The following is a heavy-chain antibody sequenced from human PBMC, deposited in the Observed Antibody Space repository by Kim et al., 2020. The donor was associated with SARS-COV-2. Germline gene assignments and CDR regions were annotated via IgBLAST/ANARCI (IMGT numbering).Heavy chain of an antibody. V-gene: IGHV1-3*01. J-gene: IGHJ4*02. CDR2: INAGNGNT. Sequence: ASVKVSCKASGYTFTSYAMHWVRQAPGQRLEWMGWINAGNGNTKYSQKFQGRVTITRDTSASTAYMELSSLRSEDTAVYYCARKSRDSSGYRYYFDYWGQGTLVTVSS. CDR3: ARKSRDSSGYRYYFDY. D-gene: IGHD3-22*01. CDR1: GYTFTSYA.